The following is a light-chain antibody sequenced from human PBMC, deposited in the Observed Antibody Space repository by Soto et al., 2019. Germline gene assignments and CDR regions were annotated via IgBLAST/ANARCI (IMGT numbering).Light chain of an antibody. V-gene: IGKV3-20*01. CDR3: QQSGT. Sequence: EIVLTQSPGTLSLSPGERATLSCRASQTVTSNYLAWYQHKPGQAPRLLIYDASKRALGIPDRFRGSGSGTDFTRTISRLEPEDFAVYYCQQSGTFGQGTKLEI. J-gene: IGKJ1*01. CDR1: QTVTSNY. CDR2: DAS.